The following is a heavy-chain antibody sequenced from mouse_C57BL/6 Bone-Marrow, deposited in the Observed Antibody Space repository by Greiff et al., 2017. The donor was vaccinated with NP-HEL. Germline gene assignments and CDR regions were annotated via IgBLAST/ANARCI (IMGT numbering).Heavy chain of an antibody. CDR1: GFTFSSYA. CDR2: ISDGGSYT. J-gene: IGHJ3*01. CDR3: ARDYGSSYDWFAY. V-gene: IGHV5-4*01. D-gene: IGHD1-1*01. Sequence: EVQGVESGGGLVKPGGSLKLSCAASGFTFSSYAMSWVRQTPEKRLEWVATISDGGSYTYYPDNVKGRFTISRDNAKNNLYLQMSHLKSEDTAMYYCARDYGSSYDWFAYWGQGTLVTVSA.